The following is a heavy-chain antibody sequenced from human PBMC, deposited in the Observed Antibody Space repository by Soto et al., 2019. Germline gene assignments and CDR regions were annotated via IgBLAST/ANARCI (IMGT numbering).Heavy chain of an antibody. V-gene: IGHV4-34*01. Sequence: SETLSLTCAVSGGSFSSYYWSWIRQSPQKGLEWIGEINHSEYTNYNPSLKSRVTLSVETSKAQFSLRLTSVTAADTAVYYCARGRRERDYYGSGSPFDIWGQGIQVT. D-gene: IGHD3-10*01. CDR3: ARGRRERDYYGSGSPFDI. CDR2: INHSEYT. CDR1: GGSFSSYY. J-gene: IGHJ4*02.